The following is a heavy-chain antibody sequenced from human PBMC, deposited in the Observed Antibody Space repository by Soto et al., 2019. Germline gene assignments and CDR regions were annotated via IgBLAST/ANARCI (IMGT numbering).Heavy chain of an antibody. CDR3: ARAQMSDSSGYYPSRDYYYYGMDV. CDR2: IIPIFGTA. CDR1: GGTFSSYA. Sequence: ASVKVSCKASGGTFSSYAISWVRQAPGQGLEWMGGIIPIFGTANYAQKFQGRVTITADESTSTAYMELSSLRSEDTAVYYCARAQMSDSSGYYPSRDYYYYGMDVWGQGTTVTVSS. D-gene: IGHD3-22*01. V-gene: IGHV1-69*13. J-gene: IGHJ6*02.